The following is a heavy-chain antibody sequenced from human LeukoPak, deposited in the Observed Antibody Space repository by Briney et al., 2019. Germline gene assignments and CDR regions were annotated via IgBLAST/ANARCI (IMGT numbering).Heavy chain of an antibody. D-gene: IGHD6-13*01. V-gene: IGHV3-23*01. Sequence: PGGSLRLSCAASGFTFSTYAMSWVRQVPGKGLEWVSTIIGSGDSTHYADSVKGRFTISRDNSKNTLYLQVNSLRAEDTAFYYCAKHLSSSSRYYYDSWGQGTLVTDST. CDR2: IIGSGDST. CDR1: GFTFSTYA. J-gene: IGHJ4*02. CDR3: AKHLSSSSRYYYDS.